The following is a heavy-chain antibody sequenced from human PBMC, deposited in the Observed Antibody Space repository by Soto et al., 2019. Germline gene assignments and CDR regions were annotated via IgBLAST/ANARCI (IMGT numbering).Heavy chain of an antibody. J-gene: IGHJ4*01. D-gene: IGHD2-8*01. V-gene: IGHV3-15*07. CDR2: IKSKTDGGTT. CDR1: GVTFSNAW. Sequence: GGSLRLSCAASGVTFSNAWINWVRRAPGKGLEWVGRIKSKTDGGTTDFAEPVKGRFAISRDDSNNMVYLQMSSLKIEDTAVYYCTTDSYSTIVILRLDYWGHGTLVTVSS. CDR3: TTDSYSTIVILRLDY.